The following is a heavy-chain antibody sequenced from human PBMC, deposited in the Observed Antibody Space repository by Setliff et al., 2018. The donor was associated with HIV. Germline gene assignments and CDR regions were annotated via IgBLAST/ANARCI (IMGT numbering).Heavy chain of an antibody. Sequence: GGSLRLSCAASGFTVSSNYMSWVRQAPGKGLEWVSIIYSGGSTYYADSVKGRFTISRDNSKNTLYLHMNSLRAEDTAVYYCAKAVVPTSYYYYYYMDVWGKGTTVTVSS. D-gene: IGHD2-2*01. J-gene: IGHJ6*03. V-gene: IGHV3-53*05. CDR1: GFTVSSNY. CDR3: AKAVVPTSYYYYYYMDV. CDR2: IYSGGST.